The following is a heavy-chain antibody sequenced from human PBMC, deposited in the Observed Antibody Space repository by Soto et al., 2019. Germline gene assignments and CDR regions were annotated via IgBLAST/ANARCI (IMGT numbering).Heavy chain of an antibody. CDR1: GFDFRSYE. Sequence: GGSLRLSCVASGFDFRSYEMNWVRQAPGKGLEWVSNIRANGESIYYADSVKGRVSVSRDNAKNSLFLEMNSLRVDDTAVYYCARETLRDAIDIWGQGTMVTV. CDR2: IRANGESI. J-gene: IGHJ3*02. CDR3: ARETLRDAIDI. V-gene: IGHV3-48*03.